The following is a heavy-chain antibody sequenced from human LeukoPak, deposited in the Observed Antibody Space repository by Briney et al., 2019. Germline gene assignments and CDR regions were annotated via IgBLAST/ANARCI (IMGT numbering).Heavy chain of an antibody. CDR3: ARGSTVTTY. CDR1: GGSFSGYY. V-gene: IGHV4-34*01. J-gene: IGHJ4*02. Sequence: PSETLSLTCAVYGGSFSGYYWSWIRQPPGKGLEWIGEINHSGSANYNPSLKSRVTISVDTSKNQFSLKLSSVTAADTAVYYCARGSTVTTYWGQGTLVTVSS. CDR2: INHSGSA. D-gene: IGHD4-17*01.